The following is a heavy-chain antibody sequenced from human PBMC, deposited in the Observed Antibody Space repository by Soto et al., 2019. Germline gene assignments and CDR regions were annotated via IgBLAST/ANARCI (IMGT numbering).Heavy chain of an antibody. CDR1: GFTFSSYE. Sequence: GGSLRLSCASSGFTFSSYEMNWVRQAPGKGLEWVSYISSSGSTIYYADSVKGRFTISRDNDKNSLYLQMNSLRAEDTAVYYCARENLGYCSGGSCYFDFWGQGTLVTVSS. CDR3: ARENLGYCSGGSCYFDF. D-gene: IGHD2-15*01. CDR2: ISSSGSTI. J-gene: IGHJ4*01. V-gene: IGHV3-48*03.